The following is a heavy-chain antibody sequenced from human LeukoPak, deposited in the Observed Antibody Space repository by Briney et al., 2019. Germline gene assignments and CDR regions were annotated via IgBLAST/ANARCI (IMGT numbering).Heavy chain of an antibody. V-gene: IGHV1-69*13. CDR1: GGTFSSYA. CDR2: IIPIFGTA. CDR3: AESAPGGWHWFDP. J-gene: IGHJ5*02. D-gene: IGHD6-6*01. Sequence: SVKVSCKASGGTFSSYAISWVRQAPGQGLEWMGGIIPIFGTANYAQKFQGRVTITADESTSTAYMELGSLRSEDTAVYYCAESAPGGWHWFDPWGQGTLVTVSS.